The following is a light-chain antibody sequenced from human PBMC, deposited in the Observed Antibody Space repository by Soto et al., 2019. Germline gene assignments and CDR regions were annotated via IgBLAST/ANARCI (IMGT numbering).Light chain of an antibody. Sequence: DIPMTQSPSTLSASIGDRVTITCRASQSITTFLAWYQQKPGKAPQILIYDASKLEPGVPSRLSGGGSGTEFTLTISSLQPDDFVTYYCQQYSTYPLTFGGGTRVEIK. CDR3: QQYSTYPLT. CDR1: QSITTF. CDR2: DAS. V-gene: IGKV1-5*01. J-gene: IGKJ4*01.